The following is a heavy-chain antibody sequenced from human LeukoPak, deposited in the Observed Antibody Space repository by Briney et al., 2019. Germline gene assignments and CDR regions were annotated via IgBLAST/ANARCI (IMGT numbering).Heavy chain of an antibody. J-gene: IGHJ6*02. Sequence: AGGSLRLSCAASGFTFDDYAMHWVRQAPGKGLEWVSLISGDGGSTYYADSVKGRFTISRDNSKNSLYLQVNSLRSEDTALYSCAKESSPKRLHYYCGMDVWGQGTTVTVSS. CDR3: AKESSPKRLHYYCGMDV. CDR2: ISGDGGST. D-gene: IGHD1-26*01. V-gene: IGHV3-43*02. CDR1: GFTFDDYA.